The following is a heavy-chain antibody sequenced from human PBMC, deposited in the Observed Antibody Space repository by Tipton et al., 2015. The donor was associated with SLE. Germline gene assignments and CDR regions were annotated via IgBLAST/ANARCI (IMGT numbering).Heavy chain of an antibody. J-gene: IGHJ6*04. V-gene: IGHV4-59*11. CDR3: ARVAGGSYTD. CDR1: GASIGSHH. Sequence: TLSLTCTVSGASIGSHHWTWIRQPPGKGLEWIGNIFYSGGTNYSPFLNSRITISVDTSKNQLSLNVISMTAADTAVYYCARVAGGSYTDWGKGTTVTVSS. CDR2: IFYSGGT. D-gene: IGHD1-26*01.